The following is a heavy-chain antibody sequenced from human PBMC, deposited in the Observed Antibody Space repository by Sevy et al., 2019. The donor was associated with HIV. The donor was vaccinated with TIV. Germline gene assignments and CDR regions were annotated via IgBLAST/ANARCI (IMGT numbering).Heavy chain of an antibody. CDR2: ITAYNGNT. Sequence: ASVKVSCKASGYTFTSYGISWVRQAPGQGLEWMGWITAYNGNTNYAQKIQGRVTMTTDTSTSTAYMKLRSLRSDDTAVYYCARERLVLRTYGMDVWGQGTTVTVSS. J-gene: IGHJ6*02. D-gene: IGHD3-3*01. CDR3: ARERLVLRTYGMDV. CDR1: GYTFTSYG. V-gene: IGHV1-18*01.